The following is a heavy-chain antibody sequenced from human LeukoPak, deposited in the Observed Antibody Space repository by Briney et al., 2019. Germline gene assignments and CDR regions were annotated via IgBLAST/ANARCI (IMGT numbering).Heavy chain of an antibody. CDR3: ARESRGYRYGYFYYYGMDV. CDR1: GYTFTGCY. V-gene: IGHV1-18*04. D-gene: IGHD5-18*01. J-gene: IGHJ6*02. Sequence: ASVKVSCKASGYTFTGCYMHWVRQAPGQGLEWMGWISAYNGNINYAQKFQGRVTMTTDTSTSTAYMELRSLRSDDTAVYYCARESRGYRYGYFYYYGMDVWGQGTTVTVSS. CDR2: ISAYNGNI.